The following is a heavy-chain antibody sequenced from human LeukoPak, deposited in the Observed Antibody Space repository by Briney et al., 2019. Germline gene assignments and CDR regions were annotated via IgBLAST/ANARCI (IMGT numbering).Heavy chain of an antibody. CDR2: IYYSGST. Sequence: SETLSLTCTVSGGSFSSGSYYWSWIRQPPGKGLEWIGYIYYSGSTNYNPSLKSRVTISVDTSKNQFSLKLSSVTAADTAVYFCARGPYSYDSSGAFDIWGQGTMVTVSS. J-gene: IGHJ3*02. D-gene: IGHD3-22*01. CDR3: ARGPYSYDSSGAFDI. CDR1: GGSFSSGSYY. V-gene: IGHV4-61*01.